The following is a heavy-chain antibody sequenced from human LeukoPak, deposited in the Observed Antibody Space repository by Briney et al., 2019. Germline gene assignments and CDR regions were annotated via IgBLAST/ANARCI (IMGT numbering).Heavy chain of an antibody. Sequence: SETLSLTCTVSGGSISSYYWSWIRQPAGKGLEWIGRIYTSGSTNYNPSLKSRVTIPVDTSKNQFSLKLSSVTAADTAVYYCARGPGATRRNWFDPWGQGTLVTVSS. CDR2: IYTSGST. J-gene: IGHJ5*02. CDR3: ARGPGATRRNWFDP. V-gene: IGHV4-4*07. CDR1: GGSISSYY.